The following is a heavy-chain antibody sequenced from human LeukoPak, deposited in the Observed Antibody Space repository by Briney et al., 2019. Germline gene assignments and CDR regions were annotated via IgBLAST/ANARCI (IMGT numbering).Heavy chain of an antibody. CDR2: IYTSGST. Sequence: SETLSLTCTVSGGSISSYYWSWIRQPAGKGLEWIGRIYTSGSTNYNPSLKSRVTMSVDTSKNQFSLKLSSVTAADMAVYYCARGDSSSWYFDYWGQGTLSPSPQ. CDR3: ARGDSSSWYFDY. CDR1: GGSISSYY. J-gene: IGHJ4*02. V-gene: IGHV4-4*07. D-gene: IGHD6-13*01.